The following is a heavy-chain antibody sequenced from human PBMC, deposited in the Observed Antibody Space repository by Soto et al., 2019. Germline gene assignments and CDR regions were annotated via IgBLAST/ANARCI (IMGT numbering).Heavy chain of an antibody. CDR3: ARVSTAYYYGMDV. Sequence: GGSLRLSCAASGFTFSSYSMNWVRRAPGKGLEWVSSISSSSSYIYYADSLKGRFTISRDNAKNSLYLQMNSLRAEDTAVYYCARVSTAYYYGMDVWGQGTTVTVSS. CDR2: ISSSSSYI. CDR1: GFTFSSYS. V-gene: IGHV3-21*01. J-gene: IGHJ6*02.